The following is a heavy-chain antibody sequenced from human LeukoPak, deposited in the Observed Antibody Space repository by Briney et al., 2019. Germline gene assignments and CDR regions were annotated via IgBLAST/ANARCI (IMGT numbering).Heavy chain of an antibody. D-gene: IGHD3-22*01. J-gene: IGHJ4*02. CDR3: ARASQYYYDSSGYYPFDY. V-gene: IGHV1-46*01. CDR2: INPSGGST. CDR1: GYTFTSYY. Sequence: ASVKVSCKASGYTFTSYYMHLVRQAPGQGLEWMGIINPSGGSTSYAQKFQGRVTMTRDTSTSTVYMELSSLRSEDTAVYYCARASQYYYDSSGYYPFDYWGQGTLVTVSS.